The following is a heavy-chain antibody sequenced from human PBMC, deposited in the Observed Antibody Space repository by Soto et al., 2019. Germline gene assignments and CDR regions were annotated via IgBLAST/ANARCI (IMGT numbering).Heavy chain of an antibody. CDR2: ISATGGST. CDR1: GFTFASYV. CDR3: ANAEHPRRRIGFDY. D-gene: IGHD2-15*01. Sequence: QPGGSLRLSCAGSGFTFASYVMTWVRQAPGKGLEWVSSISATGGSTYYAGSVKGRFTISRDNSKNTLYLQMNSLRAEDTAIYYCANAEHPRRRIGFDYWGQGTLVTVSS. J-gene: IGHJ4*02. V-gene: IGHV3-23*01.